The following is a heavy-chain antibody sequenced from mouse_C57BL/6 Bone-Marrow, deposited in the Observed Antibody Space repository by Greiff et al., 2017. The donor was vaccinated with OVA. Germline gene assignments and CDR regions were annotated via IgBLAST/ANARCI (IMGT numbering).Heavy chain of an antibody. CDR1: GYTFTDYE. Sequence: QVQLQQSGAELVRPGASVTLSCKASGYTFTDYEMHWVKQTPVHGLEWIGAIDPETGGTAYNQKFKGKAILTADKSSSTAYMELRSLTYEESVVYCCTRGYSDYYAMDYWGQGTSVTVSS. J-gene: IGHJ4*01. D-gene: IGHD2-13*01. V-gene: IGHV1-15*01. CDR2: IDPETGGT. CDR3: TRGYSDYYAMDY.